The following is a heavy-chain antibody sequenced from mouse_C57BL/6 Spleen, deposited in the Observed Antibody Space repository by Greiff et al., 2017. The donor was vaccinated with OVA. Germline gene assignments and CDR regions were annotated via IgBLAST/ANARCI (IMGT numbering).Heavy chain of an antibody. D-gene: IGHD1-1*01. V-gene: IGHV1-64*01. CDR2: IHPNSGST. J-gene: IGHJ2*01. CDR3: ASSLYYYGSSYDFDY. Sequence: QVQLQQPGAELVKPGASVKLSCKASGYTFTSYWMHWVKQRPGQGLEWIGMIHPNSGSTNYNEKFKSKATLTVDKSSSTAYMQLSSLTSEDSAVYYCASSLYYYGSSYDFDYWGQGTTLTVSS. CDR1: GYTFTSYW.